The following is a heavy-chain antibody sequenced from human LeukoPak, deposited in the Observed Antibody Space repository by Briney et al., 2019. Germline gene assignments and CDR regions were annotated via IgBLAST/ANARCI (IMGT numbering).Heavy chain of an antibody. CDR3: AGEWLVATASNYDYVWGSYRYVIDY. CDR1: GDSVSSNSAA. V-gene: IGHV6-1*01. Sequence: SQTLSLTCAISGDSVSSNSAAWNWIRQSPSRGLEWLGRTYYRSKWYNDYAVSVKSRITINPDTSKNQFSLQLNSVTPEDTAVYYCAGEWLVATASNYDYVWGSYRYVIDYWGQGTLVTVSS. D-gene: IGHD3-16*02. CDR2: TYYRSKWYN. J-gene: IGHJ4*02.